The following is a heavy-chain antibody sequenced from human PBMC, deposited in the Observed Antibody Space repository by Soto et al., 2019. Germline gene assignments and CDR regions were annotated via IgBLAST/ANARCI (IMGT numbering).Heavy chain of an antibody. J-gene: IGHJ1*01. CDR2: INHSGST. CDR3: ARSLFYCSGGTCYRSEYFQH. D-gene: IGHD2-15*01. CDR1: GGSFSGYY. Sequence: PSETLSLTCAVYGGSFSGYYWSWIRQPPGKGLEWIGEINHSGSTNYNPSLKSRVTMSVDTSKNQFSLKLTSVTAADTAVYYCARSLFYCSGGTCYRSEYFQHWGRAPWSPSPQ. V-gene: IGHV4-34*01.